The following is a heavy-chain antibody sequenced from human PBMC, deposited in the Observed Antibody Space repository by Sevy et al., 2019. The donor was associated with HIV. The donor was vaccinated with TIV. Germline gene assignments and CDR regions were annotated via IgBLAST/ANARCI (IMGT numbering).Heavy chain of an antibody. CDR3: ARDKREAYFDGSTSSDAFDI. V-gene: IGHV3-21*01. CDR2: ISGGSKYI. CDR1: VVTPCRSI. D-gene: IGHD3-22*01. J-gene: IGHJ3*02. Sequence: GALRLSCAGAVVTPCRSIMSWVRQAPGKGLERVSSISGGSKYIYYADSVKGRFTISRDNAKNSLLLLMNSLRAEDTAVYYCARDKREAYFDGSTSSDAFDIWGQGTLVTVSS.